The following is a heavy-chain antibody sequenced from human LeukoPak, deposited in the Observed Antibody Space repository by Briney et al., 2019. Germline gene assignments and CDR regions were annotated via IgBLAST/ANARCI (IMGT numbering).Heavy chain of an antibody. V-gene: IGHV4-61*01. CDR1: GGSFSSGSYY. D-gene: IGHD1-26*01. CDR3: ARESRGGSYYFDY. CDR2: IYYSGST. Sequence: SETPSLTRTVSGGSFSSGSYYWSWIRQPPGKGLEWIGYIYYSGSTNYNPSLKSRVTISVDTSKNQFSLKLSSVTAADTAVYYCARESRGGSYYFDYWGQGTLVTVSS. J-gene: IGHJ4*02.